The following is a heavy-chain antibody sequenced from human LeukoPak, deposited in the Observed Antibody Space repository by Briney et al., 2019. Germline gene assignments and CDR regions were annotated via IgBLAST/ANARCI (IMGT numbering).Heavy chain of an antibody. CDR3: ARLGGFYGSGSYYNPHFDY. V-gene: IGHV4-39*01. CDR2: IYYSGST. D-gene: IGHD3-10*01. J-gene: IGHJ4*02. Sequence: SETLSLTCTVSGGSISSSSYYWGWVRQPPGKGLEWIGSIYYSGSTYYNPSLKSRVTISVDTSKNQFPLKLSSVTAADTAVYYCARLGGFYGSGSYYNPHFDYWGQGTLVTVSS. CDR1: GGSISSSSYY.